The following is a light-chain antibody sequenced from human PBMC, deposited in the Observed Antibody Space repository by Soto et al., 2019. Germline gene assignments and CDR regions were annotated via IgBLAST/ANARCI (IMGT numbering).Light chain of an antibody. J-gene: IGLJ2*01. CDR2: EVI. V-gene: IGLV2-14*03. CDR3: SAYTHSNTVI. CDR1: SSDVAAYNF. Sequence: QSALTQPASVSGSPGQSITISCTGTSSDVAAYNFVSWYQQHPGAVPKLMIYEVIKRPSGISDRFSGSKSGNTASLTISGLQAEDEADYYCSAYTHSNTVIFGGGTKVTVL.